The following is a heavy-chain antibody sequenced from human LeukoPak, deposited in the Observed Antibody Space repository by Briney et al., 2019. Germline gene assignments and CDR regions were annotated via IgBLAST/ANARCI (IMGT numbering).Heavy chain of an antibody. Sequence: GGSLRLSCAASGFTFSDYYMSWIRQAPGKGLEWVSYISSSGSTIYYADSVKGRFTISRDNAKNSLYLQMNSLRAEDTAVYYCARISPGGGTYCSSTSCYVNPWGQGTLVTVSS. V-gene: IGHV3-11*04. D-gene: IGHD2-2*01. CDR3: ARISPGGGTYCSSTSCYVNP. CDR2: ISSSGSTI. J-gene: IGHJ5*02. CDR1: GFTFSDYY.